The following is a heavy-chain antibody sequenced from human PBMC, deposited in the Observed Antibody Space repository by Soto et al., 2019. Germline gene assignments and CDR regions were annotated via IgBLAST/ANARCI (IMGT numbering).Heavy chain of an antibody. CDR3: ASEPSTIYGGYAPPDAFDI. V-gene: IGHV3-48*01. CDR1: GFTFSSYS. J-gene: IGHJ3*02. Sequence: GGSLRLSCAASGFTFSSYSMNWVRQAPGKGLEWVSYISSSSSTIYYADSVKGRFTISRDNAKNSLYLQMNSLRAEDTAVYYCASEPSTIYGGYAPPDAFDIWGQGTMVTVSS. D-gene: IGHD5-12*01. CDR2: ISSSSSTI.